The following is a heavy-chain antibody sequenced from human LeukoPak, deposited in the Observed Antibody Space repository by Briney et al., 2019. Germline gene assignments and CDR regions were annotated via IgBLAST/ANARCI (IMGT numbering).Heavy chain of an antibody. D-gene: IGHD3-10*01. CDR2: INHSGST. V-gene: IGHV4-34*01. CDR1: GGSFSGYY. J-gene: IGHJ3*02. CDR3: ARVYGSGNFDAFDI. Sequence: SETLSLTCAIYGGSFSGYYWSWIRKPPGKGLEWIGEINHSGSTNYNPSLKSRVTISVDTSKNQFSLKLSSVTAADTAVYYCARVYGSGNFDAFDIWGQGTMVIVSS.